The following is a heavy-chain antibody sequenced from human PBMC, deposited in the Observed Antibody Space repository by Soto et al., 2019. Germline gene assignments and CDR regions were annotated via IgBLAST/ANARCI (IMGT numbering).Heavy chain of an antibody. D-gene: IGHD3-9*01. CDR3: ARGRHILTGYYRDLNYGMDV. CDR1: WRYFHGFS. J-gene: IGHJ6*02. Sequence: RSLTCAANWRYFHGFSWGGICTHAGSGLEWIGEINHSGSTNYNPSLKSRVTISVDTSKNQFSLKLSSVTAADTAVYYCARGRHILTGYYRDLNYGMDVWGQGTTVS. V-gene: IGHV4-34*01. CDR2: INHSGST.